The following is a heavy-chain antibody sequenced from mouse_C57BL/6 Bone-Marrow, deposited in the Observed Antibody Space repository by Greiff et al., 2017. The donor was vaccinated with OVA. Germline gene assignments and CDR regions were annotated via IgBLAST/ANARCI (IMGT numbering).Heavy chain of an antibody. V-gene: IGHV1-81*01. CDR1: GYTFTSYG. Sequence: VQLQQSGAELARPGASVKLSCKASGYTFTSYGISWVKQSTGQGLEWIGEIYPRSGNTYYNEKFKGKATLTADKSSSTAYMELRSLTSEDSAVYFCARRGKITTVVDYFDYWGQGTTLTVSS. CDR3: ARRGKITTVVDYFDY. CDR2: IYPRSGNT. J-gene: IGHJ2*01. D-gene: IGHD1-1*01.